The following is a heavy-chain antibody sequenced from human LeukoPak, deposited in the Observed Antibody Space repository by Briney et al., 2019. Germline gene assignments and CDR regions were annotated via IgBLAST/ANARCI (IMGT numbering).Heavy chain of an antibody. D-gene: IGHD5-18*01. J-gene: IGHJ4*02. CDR1: GYTFTGYY. Sequence: ASVKVSCKASGYTFTGYYMHWVRQAPRQGLEWMGWINPNSGGTNYAQKFQGRVTMTRDTSISTAYLELSRLRSDDTAVYYCARDRISDTTMVPGPYWGQGTLVTVSS. CDR3: ARDRISDTTMVPGPY. CDR2: INPNSGGT. V-gene: IGHV1-2*02.